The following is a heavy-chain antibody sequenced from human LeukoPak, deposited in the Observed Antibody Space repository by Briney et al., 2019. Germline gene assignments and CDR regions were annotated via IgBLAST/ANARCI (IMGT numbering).Heavy chain of an antibody. V-gene: IGHV3-30*19. Sequence: PGGSLRLSCAASGFTFSSYGMHWVRQAPGKGLEWVAVISYDGSNKYYADSVKGRFTISRDNSKNTLYLQMNSLRAEDTAVYYCARVPDYYDSSGYWYYGMDVWGQGTTVTVSS. CDR2: ISYDGSNK. CDR1: GFTFSSYG. D-gene: IGHD3-22*01. J-gene: IGHJ6*02. CDR3: ARVPDYYDSSGYWYYGMDV.